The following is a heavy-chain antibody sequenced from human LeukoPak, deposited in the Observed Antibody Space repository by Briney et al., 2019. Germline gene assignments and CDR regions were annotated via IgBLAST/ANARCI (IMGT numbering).Heavy chain of an antibody. CDR2: ISTYNVNT. CDR1: GYTFTNYG. V-gene: IGHV1-18*01. CDR3: ATGLGGYYYDSSGYYLDY. Sequence: ASVKVSCKASGYTFTNYGITWVRQAPGQGLEWMGWISTYNVNTNYAQKFQGRVTMTEDTSTDTAYMELSSLRSEDTAVYYCATGLGGYYYDSSGYYLDYWGQGTLVTVSS. D-gene: IGHD3-22*01. J-gene: IGHJ4*02.